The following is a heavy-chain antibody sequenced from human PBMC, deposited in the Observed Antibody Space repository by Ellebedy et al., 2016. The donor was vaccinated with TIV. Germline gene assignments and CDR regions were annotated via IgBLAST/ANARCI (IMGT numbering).Heavy chain of an antibody. Sequence: GGSLRLXXAASGFTFSSYWMSWVRQAPGKGLEWVANIKQGGSEKYYADSVKGRFTISRDNSKNTLYLQMNSLRAEDTAVYYCARDPDNPYYYDSSGQWAYAFDIWGQGTMVTVSS. CDR2: IKQGGSEK. CDR3: ARDPDNPYYYDSSGQWAYAFDI. CDR1: GFTFSSYW. D-gene: IGHD3-22*01. J-gene: IGHJ3*02. V-gene: IGHV3-7*01.